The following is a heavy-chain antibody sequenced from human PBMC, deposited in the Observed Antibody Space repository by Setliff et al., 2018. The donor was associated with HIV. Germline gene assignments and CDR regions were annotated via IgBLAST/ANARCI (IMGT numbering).Heavy chain of an antibody. CDR1: GGSFNDYY. V-gene: IGHV4-59*01. J-gene: IGHJ4*02. Sequence: SETLSLTCTVYGGSFNDYYWNWIRQSPGKGLEWIGYMYYSGNTNYNPSLKSRVTISVDTSKSQFSLKLNSVTAADTAVYYCARDQSDWFYWGQGTLVTVSS. D-gene: IGHD3-3*01. CDR3: ARDQSDWFY. CDR2: MYYSGNT.